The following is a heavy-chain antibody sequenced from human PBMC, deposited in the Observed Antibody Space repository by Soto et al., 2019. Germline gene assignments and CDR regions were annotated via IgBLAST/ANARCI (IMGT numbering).Heavy chain of an antibody. CDR3: ARSQTTVTSYDY. Sequence: SETLSLTCTVSGCSISSGCYYWSWIRQHPGKGLEWIGYIYYSGSTYYNPSLKSRVTISVDRSKNQFSLKLSSVTAADTAVYYCARSQTTVTSYDYWGQGTLVTVSS. V-gene: IGHV4-31*03. D-gene: IGHD4-17*01. J-gene: IGHJ4*02. CDR2: IYYSGST. CDR1: GCSISSGCYY.